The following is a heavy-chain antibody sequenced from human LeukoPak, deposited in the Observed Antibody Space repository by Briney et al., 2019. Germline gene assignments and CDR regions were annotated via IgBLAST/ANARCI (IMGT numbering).Heavy chain of an antibody. J-gene: IGHJ4*02. V-gene: IGHV1-8*01. D-gene: IGHD3-10*01. Sequence: VASVKVSCKASGYTFTSYDINWVRQATGQGLEWMGWMNPNSGNTGYAQKLQGRVTMTTDTSTSTAYMELRSLRSDDTAVYYCARDYRGPGGSGSYQGYWGQGTLVTVSS. CDR3: ARDYRGPGGSGSYQGY. CDR2: MNPNSGNT. CDR1: GYTFTSYD.